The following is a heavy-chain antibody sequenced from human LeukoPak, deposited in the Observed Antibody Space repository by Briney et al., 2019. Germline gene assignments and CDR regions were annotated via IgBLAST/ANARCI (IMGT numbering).Heavy chain of an antibody. V-gene: IGHV1-8*01. D-gene: IGHD5-24*01. CDR1: GYTFTSYD. CDR3: ARLEMATIIDAFDI. Sequence: ASVKVSCKASGYTFTSYDINWVRQATGQGLEWMGWMNPNSGNTGYAQKFQGRVTMTRNTSISTAYMELSSLRSEDTAVYYCARLEMATIIDAFDIWGQGTMVTVSS. J-gene: IGHJ3*02. CDR2: MNPNSGNT.